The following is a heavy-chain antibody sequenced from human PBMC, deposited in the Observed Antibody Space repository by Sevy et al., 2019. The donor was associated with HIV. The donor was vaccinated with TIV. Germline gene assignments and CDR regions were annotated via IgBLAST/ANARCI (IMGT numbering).Heavy chain of an antibody. V-gene: IGHV4-59*01. CDR3: ARGGPNQQQLDYFDS. Sequence: SETLSLTCTVSGISISNYYWTWIRQPPGKGLEWIGYIYYTGSSDSNPSLKSRVTTSVDTSKNQFSLKLCSVTAADTAIYYCARGGPNQQQLDYFDSWGHGILVTVSS. D-gene: IGHD6-13*01. J-gene: IGHJ4*01. CDR2: IYYTGSS. CDR1: GISISNYY.